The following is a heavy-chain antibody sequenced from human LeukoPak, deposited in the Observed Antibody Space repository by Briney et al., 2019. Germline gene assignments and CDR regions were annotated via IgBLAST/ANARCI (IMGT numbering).Heavy chain of an antibody. CDR2: IWPEDSDT. CDR3: VSSSQELAQFNY. Sequence: GESLKISCRGSGYTFTNYWIGWVRQTPGKGLEWMGIIWPEDSDTRYSPSFRGQVTFSADRSLTTAYMQWSSLMASDTAMYYCVSSSQELAQFNYWGQGTLVTASS. J-gene: IGHJ4*02. CDR1: GYTFTNYW. V-gene: IGHV5-51*01. D-gene: IGHD6-13*01.